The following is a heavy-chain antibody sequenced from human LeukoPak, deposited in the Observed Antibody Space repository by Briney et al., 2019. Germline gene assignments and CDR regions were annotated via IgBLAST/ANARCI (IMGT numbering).Heavy chain of an antibody. CDR1: GYTFTGYY. Sequence: ASVKVSCKASGYTFTGYYMHWVRQAPGQGLEWMGWINPNSGGTNYAQKFQGRVTMTRDTSISTAYMELSRLRSDDTAVYYCASLEPYDYVWGSLRLDYWGQGTLVTDSS. CDR3: ASLEPYDYVWGSLRLDY. CDR2: INPNSGGT. J-gene: IGHJ4*02. V-gene: IGHV1-2*02. D-gene: IGHD3-16*01.